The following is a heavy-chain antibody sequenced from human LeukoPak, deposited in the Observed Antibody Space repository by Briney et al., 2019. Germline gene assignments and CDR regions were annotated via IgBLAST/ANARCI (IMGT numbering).Heavy chain of an antibody. V-gene: IGHV4-34*01. CDR2: INHSGST. CDR1: GGSFSGYY. D-gene: IGHD5-24*01. CDR3: ARRGVISNGYNYVRQRNYFDY. J-gene: IGHJ4*02. Sequence: SETLSLTCAVYGGSFSGYYWSWIRQPPGKGLEWIGEINHSGSTNYNPSLKSRVTISVDTSKNQFSLKLSSVTAADTAVYYCARRGVISNGYNYVRQRNYFDYWGQGTLVTVSS.